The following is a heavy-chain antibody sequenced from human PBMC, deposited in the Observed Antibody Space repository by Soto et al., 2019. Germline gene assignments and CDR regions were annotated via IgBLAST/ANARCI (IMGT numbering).Heavy chain of an antibody. V-gene: IGHV1-18*01. J-gene: IGHJ6*03. D-gene: IGHD2-2*01. CDR1: GYTFTSYG. CDR2: ISAYNGNT. Sequence: ASVKVSCKASGYTFTSYGISWVRQAPGQGLEWMGWISAYNGNTNYAQKLQGRVTMTTDTSTSTAYMELRSLRSDDTAVYYCARVIGEYQLLQLYYYYYYMDVWGKGTTVTVSS. CDR3: ARVIGEYQLLQLYYYYYYMDV.